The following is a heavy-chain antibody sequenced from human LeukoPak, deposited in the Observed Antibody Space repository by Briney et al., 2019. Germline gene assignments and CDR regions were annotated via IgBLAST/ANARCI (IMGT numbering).Heavy chain of an antibody. Sequence: GGSLRLSCAASGFTFSSYTVHWVRQAPGKGLEWVAVISYDGSNKYYADSVKGRFTISRDNSKNTLYLQMNSLRVEDTAVYYCARSYTSGWSRGFDPWGQGTLVIVSS. CDR2: ISYDGSNK. D-gene: IGHD6-19*01. V-gene: IGHV3-30-3*01. CDR1: GFTFSSYT. J-gene: IGHJ5*02. CDR3: ARSYTSGWSRGFDP.